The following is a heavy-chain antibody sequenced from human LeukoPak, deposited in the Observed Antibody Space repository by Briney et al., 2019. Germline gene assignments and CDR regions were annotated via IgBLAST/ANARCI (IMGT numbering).Heavy chain of an antibody. CDR3: ARDPRGTMVRGVILE. J-gene: IGHJ4*02. CDR2: IYYSGST. V-gene: IGHV4-39*07. CDR1: GGSISSSSYY. Sequence: SETLSLTCTVSGGSISSSSYYWGWIRQPPGKGLEWIGSIYYSGSTYYNPSLKSRVTISVDTSKNQFSLKLSSVTAADTAVYYCARDPRGTMVRGVILEWGQGTLVTVSS. D-gene: IGHD3-10*01.